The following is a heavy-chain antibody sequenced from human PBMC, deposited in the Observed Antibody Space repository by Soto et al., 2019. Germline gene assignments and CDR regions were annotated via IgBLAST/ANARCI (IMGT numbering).Heavy chain of an antibody. CDR1: GGSFSGYY. D-gene: IGHD5-12*01. CDR3: ARRQEWLRRQRGHFDY. Sequence: QVQLQQWGAGLLKPSETLSLTCAVYGGSFSGYYWRWIRQPPGKGLEWIGEINHSGSTNYNPSLKGRVTISVDTSKHQFSRKLSSVTGADTAVYYCARRQEWLRRQRGHFDYWGQGTLVTVSS. CDR2: INHSGST. J-gene: IGHJ4*02. V-gene: IGHV4-34*01.